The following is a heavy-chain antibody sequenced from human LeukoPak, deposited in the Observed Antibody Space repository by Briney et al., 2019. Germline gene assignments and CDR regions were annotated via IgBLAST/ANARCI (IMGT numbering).Heavy chain of an antibody. CDR2: IYYSGST. CDR3: ARRLICGGDCPDAFDI. D-gene: IGHD2-21*02. CDR1: GGSISSYY. Sequence: SETLSLTCTVSGGSISSYYWSWIRQPPGKGLEWIGYIYYSGSTNYNPSLKSRVTISVDTSKNQFSLKLSSVTAADTAVYYCARRLICGGDCPDAFDIWGQGTMVTVSS. J-gene: IGHJ3*02. V-gene: IGHV4-59*08.